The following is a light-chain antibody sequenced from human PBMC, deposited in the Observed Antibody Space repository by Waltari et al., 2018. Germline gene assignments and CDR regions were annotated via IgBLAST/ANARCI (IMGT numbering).Light chain of an antibody. Sequence: NVLTQSPGTVSLSPGERATLSCRASQTVSDSYLAWYQHQPGQAPRLRIYGTSSRANGIQDRFSGSGSGTDFTLTISRLEPEDSAVYFCHLYGSGRTFGGGTKVEIK. CDR3: HLYGSGRT. J-gene: IGKJ4*01. CDR1: QTVSDSY. CDR2: GTS. V-gene: IGKV3-20*01.